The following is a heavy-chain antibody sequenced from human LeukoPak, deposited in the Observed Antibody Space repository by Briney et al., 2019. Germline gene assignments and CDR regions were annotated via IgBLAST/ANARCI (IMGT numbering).Heavy chain of an antibody. D-gene: IGHD3-10*01. CDR2: VTARADNT. V-gene: IGHV3-23*01. CDR1: GFTFSSYA. J-gene: IGHJ6*02. CDR3: AKGDYYGSGSFFKNGMDV. Sequence: GGSMRLSCAASGFTFSSYAMSWVRQAPGKVLEWVSSVTARADNTYYADSLRGRFTISRDNSKNTLYLQVTSLRAEDTAVYYCAKGDYYGSGSFFKNGMDVWGQGTTVTVSS.